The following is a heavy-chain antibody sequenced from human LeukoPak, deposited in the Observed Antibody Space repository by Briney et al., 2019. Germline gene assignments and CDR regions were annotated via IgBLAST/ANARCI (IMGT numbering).Heavy chain of an antibody. CDR1: GFTFDDYG. J-gene: IGHJ6*03. D-gene: IGHD1-26*01. Sequence: GGSLRLSCAAPGFTFDDYGMSWVRQAPGKGLEWVSGINWNGGSTGYAASVKGRFTISRDNAKNSLYLQMNSLRAEDTALYYCAREQVGASAVSYYYYMDVWGKGTTVTVSS. CDR3: AREQVGASAVSYYYYMDV. CDR2: INWNGGST. V-gene: IGHV3-20*04.